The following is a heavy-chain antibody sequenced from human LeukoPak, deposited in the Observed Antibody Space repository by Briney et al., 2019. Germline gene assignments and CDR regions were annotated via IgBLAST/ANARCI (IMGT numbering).Heavy chain of an antibody. J-gene: IGHJ6*02. CDR2: ISGSGGST. CDR1: GFTFSSYA. D-gene: IGHD4/OR15-4a*01. Sequence: GGSLRLSCAASGFTFSSYAMSWVRQAPGKGLEWVSVISGSGGSTYYADSVKGRFTISRDNAKNPLYLQMNSLRAEDAAVYYCARALTTKALGMDVWGQGTTVTVSS. CDR3: ARALTTKALGMDV. V-gene: IGHV3-23*01.